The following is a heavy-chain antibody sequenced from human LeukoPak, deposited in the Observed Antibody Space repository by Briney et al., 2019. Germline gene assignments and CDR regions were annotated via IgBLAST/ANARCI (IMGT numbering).Heavy chain of an antibody. CDR3: AREGGVGPTAPPDYYSYQMDV. Sequence: ASVKVSCKASGYTFISYGITWVRQAPGQGLEWMGRISRYITKTNYVQKLQGRVTMTTDTSTSTAYMELRSLRSDDTAVYYCAREGGVGPTAPPDYYSYQMDVWGKGTTVTVSS. D-gene: IGHD1-26*01. V-gene: IGHV1-18*01. CDR2: ISRYITKT. J-gene: IGHJ6*03. CDR1: GYTFISYG.